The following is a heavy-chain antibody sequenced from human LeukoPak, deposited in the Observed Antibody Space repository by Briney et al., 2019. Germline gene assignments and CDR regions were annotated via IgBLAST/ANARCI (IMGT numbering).Heavy chain of an antibody. CDR2: ISSSSSYT. J-gene: IGHJ4*02. D-gene: IGHD6-13*01. CDR3: ARDDGSSWFDY. Sequence: PGGSLRLSCAASGFTFSSYSMNWVRQAPGKGLEWVSSISSSSSYTYYADSVKGRFTISRDNAKNSLYLQMNSLRAEDTAVYSCARDDGSSWFDYWGQGTLVTVSS. CDR1: GFTFSSYS. V-gene: IGHV3-21*01.